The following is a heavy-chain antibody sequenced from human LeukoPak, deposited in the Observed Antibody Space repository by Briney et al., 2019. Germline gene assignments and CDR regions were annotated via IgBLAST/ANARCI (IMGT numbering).Heavy chain of an antibody. CDR3: ARDTSGYGGDFDH. D-gene: IGHD5-12*01. CDR2: ISSSSSYI. J-gene: IGHJ4*02. V-gene: IGHV3-21*01. Sequence: GGSLRLSCAASGFTFSSYSMNWVRQAPGRGLEWVSSISSSSSYIYYADSVKGRFTISRDNAKNSLYLQMNSLRAEDTAVYYCARDTSGYGGDFDHWGQGTLVTVSS. CDR1: GFTFSSYS.